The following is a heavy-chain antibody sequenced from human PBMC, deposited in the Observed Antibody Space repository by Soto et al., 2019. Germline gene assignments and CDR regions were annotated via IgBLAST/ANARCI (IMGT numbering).Heavy chain of an antibody. CDR2: ISGSGGST. Sequence: PGGSLRLSCAASGFTFSSYSMSWVRQAPGKGLEWVSAISGSGGSTYYADSVKGRFTISRDNSKNTLYLQMNSLRAEDTAVYYCAKISFLSLRLFDYWGQGTLVTVSS. J-gene: IGHJ4*02. CDR1: GFTFSSYS. D-gene: IGHD3-3*01. V-gene: IGHV3-23*01. CDR3: AKISFLSLRLFDY.